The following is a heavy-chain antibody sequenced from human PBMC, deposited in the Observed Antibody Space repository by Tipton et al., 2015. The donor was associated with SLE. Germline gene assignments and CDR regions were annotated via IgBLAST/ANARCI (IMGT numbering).Heavy chain of an antibody. CDR2: IYYSGST. CDR1: GGSISSGSYH. Sequence: TLSLTCTVSGGSISSGSYHWSWIRQPAGKGLEWIGYIYYSGSTNYNPSLKSRVTISVDTSKNQFSLKLSSVTAADTAVYYCASWSPERTSGWSRFDYWGQGTLVTVSS. J-gene: IGHJ4*02. CDR3: ASWSPERTSGWSRFDY. V-gene: IGHV4-61*10. D-gene: IGHD6-19*01.